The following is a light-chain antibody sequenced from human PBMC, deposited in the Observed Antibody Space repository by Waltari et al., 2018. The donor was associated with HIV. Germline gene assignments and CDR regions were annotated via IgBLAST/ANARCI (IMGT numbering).Light chain of an antibody. J-gene: IGLJ3*02. V-gene: IGLV1-51*01. CDR1: SSNIGNNY. CDR2: DNN. Sequence: QSVLTQPPSVSAAPGQKVTISCSGSSSNIGNNYVSWYQHLPGTAPKLLIYDNNKRPSGSPDRFSGSKSGTSATLGITGLQTGDEADYYCGTWDSSLSSNLVFGGGTKLTVL. CDR3: GTWDSSLSSNLV.